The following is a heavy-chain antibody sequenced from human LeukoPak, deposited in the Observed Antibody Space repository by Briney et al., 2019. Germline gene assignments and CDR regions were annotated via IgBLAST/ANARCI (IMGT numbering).Heavy chain of an antibody. D-gene: IGHD3-10*01. CDR1: RFTFSSYA. CDR2: ISGSGGRT. J-gene: IGHJ5*02. V-gene: IGHV3-23*01. Sequence: GGSLRLSCEASRFTFSSYAMSWVHQAPGKGLEWVSGISGSGGRTYYADSVKGRFTISRDNSKNTLYLQMNSLRAEDTAVYYCAKDQDRGINLGRYNWFDPWGQGTLVTLSS. CDR3: AKDQDRGINLGRYNWFDP.